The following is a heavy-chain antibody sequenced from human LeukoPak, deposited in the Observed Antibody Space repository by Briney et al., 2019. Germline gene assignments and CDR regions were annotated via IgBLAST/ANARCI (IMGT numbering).Heavy chain of an antibody. Sequence: SETLSLTCTVSGGSISSSSYYWGWIRQPPGKGLEWIGSIYYSGSTYYNPSLKSRVTISVDTSKSQFSLKLSSVTAADTAVYYCARTYYYDSSGYYYPYYYYGMDVWGQGTTVTVSS. CDR1: GGSISSSSYY. V-gene: IGHV4-39*01. J-gene: IGHJ6*02. CDR2: IYYSGST. D-gene: IGHD3-22*01. CDR3: ARTYYYDSSGYYYPYYYYGMDV.